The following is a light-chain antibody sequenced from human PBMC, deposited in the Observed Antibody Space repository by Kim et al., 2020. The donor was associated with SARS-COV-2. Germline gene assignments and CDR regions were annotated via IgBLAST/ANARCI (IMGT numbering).Light chain of an antibody. CDR2: ATS. V-gene: IGKV3-20*01. CDR3: QQYNDPFTWT. J-gene: IGKJ1*01. Sequence: EIVLTQSPGTLSLSPGDRATLSCRASQSVSISYLAWYQQKPGQAPRLLIYATSSRATGIPGRFSGSGSGTDFILTISRLEPEDFAMYYCQQYNDPFTWTFGQGTKVDIK. CDR1: QSVSISY.